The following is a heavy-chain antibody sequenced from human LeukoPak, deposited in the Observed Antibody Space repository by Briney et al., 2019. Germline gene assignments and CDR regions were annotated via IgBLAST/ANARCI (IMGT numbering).Heavy chain of an antibody. CDR2: IKQDGSEK. CDR1: GFTFSSYW. V-gene: IGHV3-7*01. J-gene: IGHJ3*02. Sequence: GGSLRLSCAASGFTFSSYWMSWVRQAPGKGLEWVANIKQDGSEKYYVDSVKGRFTISRDNAKNSLYLQMNSLRAEDTAVYYCATAYSTYYYGSGYAFDIWGQGTMVTVSS. D-gene: IGHD3-10*01. CDR3: ATAYSTYYYGSGYAFDI.